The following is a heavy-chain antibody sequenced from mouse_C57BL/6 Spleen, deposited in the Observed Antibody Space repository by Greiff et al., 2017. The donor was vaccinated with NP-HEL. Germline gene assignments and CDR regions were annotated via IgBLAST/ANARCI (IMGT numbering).Heavy chain of an antibody. J-gene: IGHJ4*01. CDR1: GYTFTSYW. CDR3: ARRGRMTTEVEGYALDY. Sequence: QVQLQQPGAELVMPGASVKLSCKASGYTFTSYWMHWVKQRPGQGLEWIGEIDPSDSYTNYNQKFKGKSTLTVDNSSSTAYMQLSSLTSEDSAFYYCARRGRMTTEVEGYALDYWGQGTTVTVSS. CDR2: IDPSDSYT. V-gene: IGHV1-69*01. D-gene: IGHD1-1*01.